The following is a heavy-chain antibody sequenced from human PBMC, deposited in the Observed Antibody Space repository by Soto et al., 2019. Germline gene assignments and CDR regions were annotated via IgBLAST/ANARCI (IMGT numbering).Heavy chain of an antibody. D-gene: IGHD1-1*01. CDR1: GFTFSRYA. V-gene: IGHV3-30-3*01. Sequence: GGSLRLSCAASGFTFSRYAMHWVRQAPGKGLEWVTVISYDGSNKYYADSVRGRFTISRDNSKKTLSLQMNSLRAEDTAVYYCVRGDNWNDEASDYWGQGTLVTVSS. CDR3: VRGDNWNDEASDY. J-gene: IGHJ4*02. CDR2: ISYDGSNK.